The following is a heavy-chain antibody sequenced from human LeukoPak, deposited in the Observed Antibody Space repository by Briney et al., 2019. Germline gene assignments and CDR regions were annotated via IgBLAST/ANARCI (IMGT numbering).Heavy chain of an antibody. V-gene: IGHV1-18*01. Sequence: GASVKVSCKASGYTFTSYGISWVRQAPGQGLEWMGWISAYNGNTNYAQKLQGRVTMTTDTSTSTAYMELRSLRSDDTAVYYCARVPAAAGYIHFDYWGQGTLVTVPS. CDR3: ARVPAAAGYIHFDY. CDR1: GYTFTSYG. CDR2: ISAYNGNT. D-gene: IGHD6-13*01. J-gene: IGHJ4*02.